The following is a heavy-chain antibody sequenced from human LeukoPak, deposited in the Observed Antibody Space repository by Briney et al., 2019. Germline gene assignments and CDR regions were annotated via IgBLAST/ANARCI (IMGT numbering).Heavy chain of an antibody. CDR2: ISSSGSTI. V-gene: IGHV3-48*03. CDR3: ARSLVGYSYDPYYSDY. CDR1: GFTFSSYE. Sequence: PGGSLRLSCAASGFTFSSYEMNWVRQAPGKGLEWVSYISSSGSTIYYADSVKGRFTISRDNAKNSLYLQMNSLRAEDTAVYYCARSLVGYSYDPYYSDYWGQGTLVTVSS. D-gene: IGHD5-18*01. J-gene: IGHJ4*02.